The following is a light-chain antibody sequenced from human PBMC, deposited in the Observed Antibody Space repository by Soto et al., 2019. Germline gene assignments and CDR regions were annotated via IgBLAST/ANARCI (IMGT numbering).Light chain of an antibody. CDR3: AAWDGSLNHIL. CDR2: NDN. Sequence: QSVLTQPPSASGTPGQGVAISGSGSSSNMGSNTVNWYQHLTGTAPKLLIYNDNQRPSGVPDRFFGSKSGTSASLAITGLQSEDEADYYCAAWDGSLNHILFGGGTKLTVL. CDR1: SSNMGSNT. J-gene: IGLJ2*01. V-gene: IGLV1-44*01.